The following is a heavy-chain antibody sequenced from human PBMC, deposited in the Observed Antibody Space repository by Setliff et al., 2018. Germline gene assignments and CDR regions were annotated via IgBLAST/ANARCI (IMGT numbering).Heavy chain of an antibody. CDR3: ARRSSGSWFFDY. CDR1: DDSISSRHYY. V-gene: IGHV4-61*09. CDR2: IYTSWST. J-gene: IGHJ4*02. Sequence: SETLSLTCTVSDDSISSRHYYWSWIRQPAEKGLEWLGQIYTSWSTNYNPSLKGRATLSIDASKKQFSLKLTSVTAADTAVYYCARRSSGSWFFDYWGQGTLVTVSS. D-gene: IGHD6-13*01.